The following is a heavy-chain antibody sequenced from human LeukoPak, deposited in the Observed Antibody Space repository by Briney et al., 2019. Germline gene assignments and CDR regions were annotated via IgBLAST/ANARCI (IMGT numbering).Heavy chain of an antibody. Sequence: SETLSLTCTVSGGSISSYYWSWIRQPPGKGLECIGYIYHSGSTNYNPSLKSRVTISVDMSKNQFSLKLNSVTAADTAVYYCARSPLECRTSCLFALWGQGTLVTVSS. J-gene: IGHJ4*02. CDR3: ARSPLECRTSCLFAL. D-gene: IGHD2-2*01. V-gene: IGHV4-59*08. CDR1: GGSISSYY. CDR2: IYHSGST.